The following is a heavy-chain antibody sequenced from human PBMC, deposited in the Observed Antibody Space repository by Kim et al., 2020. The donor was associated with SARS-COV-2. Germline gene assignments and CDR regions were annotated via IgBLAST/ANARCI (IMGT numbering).Heavy chain of an antibody. CDR1: GYTLTELS. CDR2: FDPEDGET. J-gene: IGHJ5*02. D-gene: IGHD6-19*01. V-gene: IGHV1-24*01. Sequence: ASVKVSCKVSGYTLTELSMHWVRQAPGKGLEWMGGFDPEDGETIYAQKFQGRVTMTEDTSTDTAYMELSSLRYEDTAVYYCATGPGIAVAGTGNWFDPGGQGTLVTVSS. CDR3: ATGPGIAVAGTGNWFDP.